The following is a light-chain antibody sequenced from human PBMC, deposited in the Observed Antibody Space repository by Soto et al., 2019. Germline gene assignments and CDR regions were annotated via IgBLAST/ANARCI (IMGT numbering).Light chain of an antibody. CDR2: GAS. V-gene: IGKV3-20*01. CDR3: QQYGRSLT. Sequence: EIVLTQSPGTLSLSPGERATLSCRASQSVSSSYLAGYQQKPGQAPRLLIYGASSRVTGIPDRFRGSGSGTYFALTISRLEHEDFSVYYCQQYGRSLTFGGGTKVEIK. J-gene: IGKJ4*01. CDR1: QSVSSSY.